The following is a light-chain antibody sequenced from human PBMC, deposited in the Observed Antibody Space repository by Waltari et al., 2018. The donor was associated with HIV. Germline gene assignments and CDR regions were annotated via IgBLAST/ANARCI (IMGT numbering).Light chain of an antibody. Sequence: DIVMTQSPDSLAVSLGEGATINCKFSQSVLYSSNNKSYLTWYQQKPGQPPKLLIYWASTRESGVPDRFSGSGSGTDFTLTISSLQAEDVAVYYCQQYFSTPYTFGQGTKLEIK. CDR1: QSVLYSSNNKSY. V-gene: IGKV4-1*01. CDR3: QQYFSTPYT. CDR2: WAS. J-gene: IGKJ2*01.